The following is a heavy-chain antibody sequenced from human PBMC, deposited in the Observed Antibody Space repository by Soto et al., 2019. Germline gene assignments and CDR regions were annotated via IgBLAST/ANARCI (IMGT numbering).Heavy chain of an antibody. Sequence: VQLVESGGGVVQPGRSLRLSCAASGFTFSSYGMNWVRQAPGKGLEWVAVISYDGSSKYYADSVKCRLTISRDNSKKTLYLQMNSLRAEDTAVYYCAKYVIVGLGYRHGDAYYYGMDVWGQGTTVTVSS. CDR2: ISYDGSSK. CDR3: AKYVIVGLGYRHGDAYYYGMDV. J-gene: IGHJ6*02. CDR1: GFTFSSYG. D-gene: IGHD5-18*01. V-gene: IGHV3-30*18.